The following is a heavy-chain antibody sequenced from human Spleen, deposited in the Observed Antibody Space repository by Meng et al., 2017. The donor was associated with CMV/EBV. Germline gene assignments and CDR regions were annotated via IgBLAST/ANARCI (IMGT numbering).Heavy chain of an antibody. J-gene: IGHJ4*02. CDR2: IYYSGST. V-gene: IGHV4-59*01. D-gene: IGHD2-21*02. CDR3: ARAQGRLYYFDY. CDR1: GGSISSYY. Sequence: GSLRLSCTVSGGSISSYYWSWIRQPPGKGLEWIGYIYYSGSTNYNPSLKSRVTISIDTSKNQFSLKLSSVTAADTAVYYCARAQGRLYYFDYWGQGTLVTVSS.